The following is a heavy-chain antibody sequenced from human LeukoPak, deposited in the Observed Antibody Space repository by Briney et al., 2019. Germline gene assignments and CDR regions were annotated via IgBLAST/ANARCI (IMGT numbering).Heavy chain of an antibody. CDR2: INHNGNVN. CDR3: ARSGRVEWLVDY. D-gene: IGHD5-12*01. J-gene: IGHJ4*02. CDR1: GFTFSSYW. Sequence: PGGSLRLSCAASGFTFSSYWMNWARQAPGKGLEWVASINHNGNVNYYVDSVKGRFTISRDNAKNSLYLQMSNLRAEDTAVYYCARSGRVEWLVDYGGQGPLVTVSS. V-gene: IGHV3-7*01.